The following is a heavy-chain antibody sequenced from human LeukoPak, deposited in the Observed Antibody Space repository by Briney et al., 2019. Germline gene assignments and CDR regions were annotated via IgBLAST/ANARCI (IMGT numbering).Heavy chain of an antibody. CDR2: INSDGSST. CDR3: VSIPGD. Sequence: QPGGSLRLSCAASGFTFSSYWMLWVRQAPGKGLVWVSRINSDGSSTSYADSVKGRFTISRDNAKNTLYLQMNTLRAEDTAVYYCVSIPGDWGQGILVTVSS. D-gene: IGHD7-27*01. CDR1: GFTFSSYW. V-gene: IGHV3-74*01. J-gene: IGHJ4*02.